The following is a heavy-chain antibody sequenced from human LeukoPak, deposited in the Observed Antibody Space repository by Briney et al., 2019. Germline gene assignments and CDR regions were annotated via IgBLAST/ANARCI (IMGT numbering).Heavy chain of an antibody. Sequence: SETLSLTCTVSGYSISSGYYWGWIRQPPGKGLEWIGSIYHSGSTYYNPSLKSRITISVDTSKNQFSLKLSSVTAADTAVYYCARDGDFWSGKNDYYYYYMDVWGKGTTVTVSS. CDR2: IYHSGST. J-gene: IGHJ6*03. V-gene: IGHV4-38-2*02. CDR1: GYSISSGYY. D-gene: IGHD3-3*01. CDR3: ARDGDFWSGKNDYYYYYMDV.